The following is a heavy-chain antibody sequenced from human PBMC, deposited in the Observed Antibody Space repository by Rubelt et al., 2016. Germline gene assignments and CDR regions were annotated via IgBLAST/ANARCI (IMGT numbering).Heavy chain of an antibody. Sequence: QVQLQQWGAGLLKPSETLSLTCAVYAGSFSGYYWSWIRQPPGKGLEWIGEINHSGSTDYNPSLNSRVTISVNTSKNQFSLRLTSVTAADTAGDVVARRAIYVSFGVVTPGCFDYWGQGTLVTVSS. D-gene: IGHD3-3*01. CDR2: INHSGST. CDR3: ARRAIYVSFGVVTPGCFDY. CDR1: AGSFSGYY. J-gene: IGHJ4*02. V-gene: IGHV4-34*01.